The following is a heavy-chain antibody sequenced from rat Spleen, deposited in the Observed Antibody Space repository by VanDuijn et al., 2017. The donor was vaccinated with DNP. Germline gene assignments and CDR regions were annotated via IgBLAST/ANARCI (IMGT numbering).Heavy chain of an antibody. V-gene: IGHV4-2*01. CDR2: VNKDSSTI. D-gene: IGHD1-10*01. Sequence: EVKLVESGGGLVQPGRSLKLSCAASGFNFNDYWMGWVRQAPGKGLEWVGDVNKDSSTINYTPSLKDKFTISRDNAQNTLYLQMSKLGSEDTAIYYCARNNYYAMDAWGQGTSVTVSS. CDR1: GFNFNDYW. J-gene: IGHJ4*01. CDR3: ARNNYYAMDA.